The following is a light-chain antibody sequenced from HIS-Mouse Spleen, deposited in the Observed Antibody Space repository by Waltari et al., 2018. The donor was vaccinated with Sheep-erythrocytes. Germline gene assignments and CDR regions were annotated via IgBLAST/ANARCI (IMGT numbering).Light chain of an antibody. Sequence: QSALTQPRSVSGSPGQSVTISCTGTRCDVGGSDYVSWYQQHPGKAPKLMLYDVSKRPSGVPDRFSGSKSGNTASLTISGLQAEDEADYYCCSYAGSYNHVFATGTKVTVL. CDR3: CSYAGSYNHV. V-gene: IGLV2-11*01. CDR1: RCDVGGSDY. J-gene: IGLJ1*01. CDR2: DVS.